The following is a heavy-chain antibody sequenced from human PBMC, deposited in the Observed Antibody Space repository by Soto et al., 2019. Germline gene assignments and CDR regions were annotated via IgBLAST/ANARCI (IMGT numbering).Heavy chain of an antibody. Sequence: QVQLVQSGAEVKKPGASVKVSCKASGYTFTSYGISWVRQAPGQGLEWMGWISAYNGNTNYAQELQGRVTTTTDTSNSNAYIKLRGLRSDDKAVDYCARGDGMGDDWGQGATVTVSS. CDR1: GYTFTSYG. V-gene: IGHV1-18*01. CDR3: ARGDGMGDD. D-gene: IGHD1-26*01. CDR2: ISAYNGNT. J-gene: IGHJ4*02.